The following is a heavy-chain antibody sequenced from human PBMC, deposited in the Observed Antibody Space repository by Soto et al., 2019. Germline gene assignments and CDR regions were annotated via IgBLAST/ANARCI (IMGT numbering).Heavy chain of an antibody. Sequence: SETLSLTCTVSGGSISSYYWSWIRQPPGKGLEWIGYIYYSGSTNYNPSLNSPVTISVDTSKNQFSLKLSSVTAADTAVYYCAREFYGDYATNYYYMDVWGKGTTVTVSS. D-gene: IGHD4-17*01. CDR2: IYYSGST. CDR3: AREFYGDYATNYYYMDV. CDR1: GGSISSYY. J-gene: IGHJ6*03. V-gene: IGHV4-59*01.